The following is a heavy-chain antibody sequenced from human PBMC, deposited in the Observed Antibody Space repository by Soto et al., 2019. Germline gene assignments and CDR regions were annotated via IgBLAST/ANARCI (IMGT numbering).Heavy chain of an antibody. J-gene: IGHJ6*02. Sequence: QVQLVQSGAEVKEPGSSVKVSCTTSGGTFSRYTIVWVRQAPGQGLEWMGGIFPIFETTIYAQRLQGRITITADKSTSTAYVELRSLRSEDTAVYYCARGSSSSWYKGGPDYYYGMDVWGQGTTVTVSS. D-gene: IGHD6-13*01. CDR1: GGTFSRYT. V-gene: IGHV1-69*06. CDR3: ARGSSSSWYKGGPDYYYGMDV. CDR2: IFPIFETT.